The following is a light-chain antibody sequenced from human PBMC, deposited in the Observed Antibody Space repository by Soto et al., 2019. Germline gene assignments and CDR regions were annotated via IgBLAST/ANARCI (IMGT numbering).Light chain of an antibody. CDR2: QAS. CDR1: QGISSY. V-gene: IGKV1-9*01. CDR3: QQYNSYPWT. J-gene: IGKJ1*01. Sequence: IQLTQSPSSLSASVGDRVTITCRASQGISSYLAWYQQKPGKAPKLLIYQASTLESGVPSNFSGSGSGTEFTLTISSLQPEDFATYYCQQYNSYPWTFGQGTKVDIK.